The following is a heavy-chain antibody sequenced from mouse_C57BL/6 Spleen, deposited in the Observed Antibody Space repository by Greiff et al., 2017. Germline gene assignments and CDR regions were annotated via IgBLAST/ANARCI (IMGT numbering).Heavy chain of an antibody. CDR1: GYTFTSYW. D-gene: IGHD2-10*01. V-gene: IGHV1-74*01. CDR2: IHPSDSDT. CDR3: APYYGNQGVFDY. Sequence: QVQLQQPGAELVKPGASVKVSCKASGYTFTSYWMHWVKQRPGQGLEWIGRIHPSDSDTNYNPKFKGKATLTVDKSSSTAYMQLSRLTSEDSAVYDCAPYYGNQGVFDYWGQGTTLTVSS. J-gene: IGHJ2*01.